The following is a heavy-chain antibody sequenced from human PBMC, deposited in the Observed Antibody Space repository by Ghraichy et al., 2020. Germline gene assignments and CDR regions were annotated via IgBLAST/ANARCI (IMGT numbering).Heavy chain of an antibody. CDR3: ARVDYYDSSGYYYPDYYYYYMDV. CDR1: GFTFSSYW. J-gene: IGHJ6*03. Sequence: GSLRLSCAASGFTFSSYWMSWVRQAPGKGLGWVANIKQDGSEKYYVDSVKGRFTISRDNAKNSLYLQMNSLRAEDTAVYYCARVDYYDSSGYYYPDYYYYYMDVWGKGTTVTVSS. V-gene: IGHV3-7*03. CDR2: IKQDGSEK. D-gene: IGHD3-22*01.